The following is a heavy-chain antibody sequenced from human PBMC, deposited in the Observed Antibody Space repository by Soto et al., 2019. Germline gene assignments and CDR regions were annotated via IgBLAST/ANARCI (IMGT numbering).Heavy chain of an antibody. V-gene: IGHV3-7*02. Sequence: GGFLRLSCAASGFIFGNFWMSWVRQSRGKGLEWVANIKQDGIYKYYVDAVKCRFTLSRDDAKNGLHLQMNSLKAEDTAMYLCASVLYRNGWILDSLCQKALVSV. J-gene: IGHJ5*01. CDR2: IKQDGIYK. D-gene: IGHD2-2*03. CDR1: GFIFGNFW. CDR3: ASVLYRNGWILDS.